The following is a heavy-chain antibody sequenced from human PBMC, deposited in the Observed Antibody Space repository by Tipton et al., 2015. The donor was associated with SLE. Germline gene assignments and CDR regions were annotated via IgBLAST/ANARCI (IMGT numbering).Heavy chain of an antibody. CDR2: ISSSSSYI. CDR3: ARVSSGYYYGDYFDY. D-gene: IGHD3-22*01. J-gene: IGHJ4*02. V-gene: IGHV3-21*03. Sequence: SLRLSCAASGSTFSGYSINWVRQAPGKGLEWVSSISSSSSYIYYADSVKGRFTISRDNAKNSLYLQMNSLRAEDTAVYYCARVSSGYYYGDYFDYWGQGTLVTVSS. CDR1: GSTFSGYS.